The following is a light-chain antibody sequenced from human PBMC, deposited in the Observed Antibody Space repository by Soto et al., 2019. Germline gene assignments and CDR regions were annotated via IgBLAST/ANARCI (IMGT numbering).Light chain of an antibody. V-gene: IGKV3-15*01. J-gene: IGKJ1*01. Sequence: EIVMTQSPATLSGLPAXRXXLXXRASQSVSSNLAWYQQKPGQAPRLLIFGASTRATGIPARFSGSGSGTKFTLTISSLQSEDFAVYYCQHYNNWLWTFGQGTKVDI. CDR1: QSVSSN. CDR3: QHYNNWLWT. CDR2: GAS.